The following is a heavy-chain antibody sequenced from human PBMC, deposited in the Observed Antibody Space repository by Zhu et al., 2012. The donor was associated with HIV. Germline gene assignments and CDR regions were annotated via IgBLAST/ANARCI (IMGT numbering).Heavy chain of an antibody. Sequence: QVQLQESGPGLVKPSETLSLTCTVSGGSISSSSYYWGWIRQPPGKGLEWIGSIYYSGSTYYNPSLKSRVTISVDTSKNQFSLKLSSVTAADTAVYYCARPHSGPVTPGWFDPGAREPWSPSPQ. CDR3: ARPHSGPVTPGWFDP. CDR1: GGSISSSSYY. CDR2: IYYSGST. D-gene: IGHD4-23*01. V-gene: IGHV4-39*07. J-gene: IGHJ5*02.